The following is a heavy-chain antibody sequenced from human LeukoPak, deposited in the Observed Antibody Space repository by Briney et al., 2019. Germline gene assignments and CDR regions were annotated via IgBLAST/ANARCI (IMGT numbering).Heavy chain of an antibody. Sequence: PGGSLRLSCAASGITFGTYALTWVRQAPGKGLEWVSTISGSGGATYHADSVQGRFSISRDKSKNTLYLQMNSLRAEDTAIYYCAKGAGSYRKDAFDIWGQGTMVTVS. V-gene: IGHV3-23*01. J-gene: IGHJ3*02. D-gene: IGHD1-26*01. CDR1: GITFGTYA. CDR2: ISGSGGAT. CDR3: AKGAGSYRKDAFDI.